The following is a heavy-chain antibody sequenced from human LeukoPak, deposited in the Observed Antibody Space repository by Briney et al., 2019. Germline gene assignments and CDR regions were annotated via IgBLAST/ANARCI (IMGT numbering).Heavy chain of an antibody. V-gene: IGHV1-2*02. D-gene: IGHD1-26*01. CDR1: GYTFTGYY. J-gene: IGHJ4*02. CDR2: INPNSGGT. Sequence: GASAKVSCKASGYTFTGYYMHWVRQAPGQGLEWMGWINPNSGGTNYAQKFQGRVTMTRDTSINTAYMELSRLTPDDTAVYYCARDRGAGGWECGTYWGQGTLVTVSS. CDR3: ARDRGAGGWECGTY.